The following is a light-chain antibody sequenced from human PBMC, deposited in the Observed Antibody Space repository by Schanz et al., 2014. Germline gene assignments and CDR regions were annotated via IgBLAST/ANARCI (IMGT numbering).Light chain of an antibody. CDR3: QQVNNWPLT. CDR2: GAS. Sequence: EIVLTQSPGTLSLSPGERATLSCRASQSVSRYLAWYQQKPGQAPRLLIYGASSRATGIPDRFSGSGSGTDFTLTISSLQSEDFAVYYCQQVNNWPLTFGGGTRVEIK. J-gene: IGKJ4*01. CDR1: QSVSRY. V-gene: IGKV3D-15*01.